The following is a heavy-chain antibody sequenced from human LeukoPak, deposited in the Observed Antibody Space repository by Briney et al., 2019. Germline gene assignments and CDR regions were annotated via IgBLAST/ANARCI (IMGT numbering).Heavy chain of an antibody. CDR1: GYTFTSYG. CDR2: ISAYNGNT. CDR3: ARESYCSSTSCYSDYYYYGMDV. D-gene: IGHD2-2*01. V-gene: IGHV1-18*01. J-gene: IGHJ6*02. Sequence: ASVKVSCKASGYTFTSYGISWVRQAPGQRLEWMGWISAYNGNTNNAQKLQGRVTMTTDTSTSTAYMGLRSLRSDDTAVYYCARESYCSSTSCYSDYYYYGMDVWGQGTTVTVSS.